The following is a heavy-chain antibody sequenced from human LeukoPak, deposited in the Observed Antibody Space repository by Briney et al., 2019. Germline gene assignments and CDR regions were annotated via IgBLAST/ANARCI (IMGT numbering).Heavy chain of an antibody. D-gene: IGHD3-10*01. V-gene: IGHV3-30*18. CDR1: GFTFSSYG. J-gene: IGHJ6*02. CDR2: ISYDGSNK. Sequence: GGSLRLSCAASGFTFSSYGMRWVRQAPGKGLEWVAVISYDGSNKYYADSVKGRFTISRDNSKNTLYLQMNSLRAEDTAVYYCAKRVEGYYGSGSYWGDYYYGMDVWGQGTTVTVSS. CDR3: AKRVEGYYGSGSYWGDYYYGMDV.